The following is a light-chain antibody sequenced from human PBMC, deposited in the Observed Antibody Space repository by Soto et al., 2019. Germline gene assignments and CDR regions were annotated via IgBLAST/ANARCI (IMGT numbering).Light chain of an antibody. Sequence: DIVLTQSPGTLSLSPGERATLSCRASQRVSSSNLAWYQQKPAQAPRLLIYAASRRAPGIPERFSGSGSGTDFTLTISRLEPEDFAVYYCQQYLTSLLITFGQGTRLEIK. CDR1: QRVSSSN. V-gene: IGKV3-20*01. CDR3: QQYLTSLLIT. CDR2: AAS. J-gene: IGKJ5*01.